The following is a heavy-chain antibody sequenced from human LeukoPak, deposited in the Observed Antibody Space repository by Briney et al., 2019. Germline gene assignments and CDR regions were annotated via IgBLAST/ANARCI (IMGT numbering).Heavy chain of an antibody. CDR1: GLSVSSNY. D-gene: IGHD3-9*01. V-gene: IGHV3-66*01. CDR2: IYRDGSS. Sequence: GGSLRLSCVASGLSVSSNYMSWVRQAPGKGLEWVSVIYRDGSSYHAESVKGRFTISRDNSKNTLYIQMNSLRAEDTAVYYCARSFYDILIGYYQYFDYWGQGTLVTVSS. J-gene: IGHJ4*02. CDR3: ARSFYDILIGYYQYFDY.